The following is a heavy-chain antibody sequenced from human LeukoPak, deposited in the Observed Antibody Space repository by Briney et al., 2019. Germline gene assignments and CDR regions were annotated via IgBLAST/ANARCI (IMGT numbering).Heavy chain of an antibody. D-gene: IGHD3-9*01. Sequence: ASVKVSCKASGYTFTSYGVSWVRQAPGQGLEWMGWISAYNGNTNYAQKLQGRVTMTTDTSTSTAYMELRSLRSDDTAVYYCARDRYFDWLAYYWGQGTLVTVSS. CDR2: ISAYNGNT. CDR1: GYTFTSYG. CDR3: ARDRYFDWLAYY. V-gene: IGHV1-18*01. J-gene: IGHJ4*02.